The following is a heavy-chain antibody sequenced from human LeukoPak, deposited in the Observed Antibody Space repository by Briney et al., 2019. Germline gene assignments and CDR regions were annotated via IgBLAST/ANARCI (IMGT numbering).Heavy chain of an antibody. CDR2: ISSSGKA. CDR1: GGSITTSDFD. J-gene: IGHJ4*02. Sequence: PSETLSLTCTVSGGSITTSDFDWAWIRQPPGQSFEWIATISSSGKAYYYPPLMSRVTISVDTSKNQFSLDVTSVTAADTGLFYCARFKGGTCFDYWDRGILVIVS. D-gene: IGHD1-26*01. V-gene: IGHV4-39*01. CDR3: ARFKGGTCFDY.